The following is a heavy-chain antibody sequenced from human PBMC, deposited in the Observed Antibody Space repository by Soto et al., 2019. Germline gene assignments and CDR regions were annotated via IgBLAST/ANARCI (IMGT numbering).Heavy chain of an antibody. CDR1: GGSFSGYY. CDR2: INHSGST. D-gene: IGHD3-3*01. V-gene: IGHV4-34*01. J-gene: IGHJ3*02. CDR3: ARASFGVVMRRAFDI. Sequence: SSETLSLTCAVYGGSFSGYYWSWIRQPPGKGLEWIGEINHSGSTNYNPSLKSRVTISVDTSKNQFSLKLSSVTAADTAVYYCARASFGVVMRRAFDIWGQGTMVTVSS.